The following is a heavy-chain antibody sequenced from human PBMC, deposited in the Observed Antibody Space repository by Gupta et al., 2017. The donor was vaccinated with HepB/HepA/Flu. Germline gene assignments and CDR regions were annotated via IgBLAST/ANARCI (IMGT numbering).Heavy chain of an antibody. CDR1: GDSIRSSGYY. Sequence: QLQLQESGPGLVKPSETLSLTCTVSGDSIRSSGYYWGWIRQPPGKGLQWIGSINYSANTFYNPSLRSRFAIYVDTSKNQFSLNLASVTAADTAVYYCARKLHTGSFSASWFDPWGQGTRVTVSS. D-gene: IGHD1-26*01. CDR2: INYSANT. V-gene: IGHV4-39*01. CDR3: ARKLHTGSFSASWFDP. J-gene: IGHJ5*02.